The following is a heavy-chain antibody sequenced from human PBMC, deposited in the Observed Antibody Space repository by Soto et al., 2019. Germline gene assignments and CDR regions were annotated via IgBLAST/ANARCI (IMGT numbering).Heavy chain of an antibody. J-gene: IGHJ6*02. CDR1: GYTFTSYG. D-gene: IGHD3-10*01. CDR3: ARVLWFGLQYYYGMDV. Sequence: ASVKVSCKASGYTFTSYGISWVRQAPGQGLEWMGWISAYNGNTNYAQKLQGRVTMTTDTSTSTAYMELRSLRSDDTAVYYCARVLWFGLQYYYGMDVWGQGTTVTVSS. V-gene: IGHV1-18*04. CDR2: ISAYNGNT.